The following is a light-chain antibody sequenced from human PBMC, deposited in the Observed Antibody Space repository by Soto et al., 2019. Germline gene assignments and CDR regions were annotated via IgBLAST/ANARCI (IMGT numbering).Light chain of an antibody. V-gene: IGLV2-14*01. J-gene: IGLJ1*01. CDR3: ISYTVSRSYV. CDR2: SFS. CDR1: SSDIGAYDH. Sequence: QSALTQPASVSGSPGQSITISCSGTSSDIGAYDHVAWFQQFPGKTPKLVIYSFSNRHSGVSYRFSGSKSGNTASLTISGIQADDEADYYCISYTVSRSYVFGPGTKVTVL.